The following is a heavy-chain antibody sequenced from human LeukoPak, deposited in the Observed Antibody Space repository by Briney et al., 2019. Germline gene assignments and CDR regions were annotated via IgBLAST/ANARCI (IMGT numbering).Heavy chain of an antibody. J-gene: IGHJ4*02. D-gene: IGHD5-12*01. CDR3: AREGYGGYEGGYYFDY. V-gene: IGHV1-69*13. CDR2: IIPIFGTA. Sequence: SVKVSCKASGGTFSSYAISWVRQAPGQGLEWMGGIIPIFGTANYAQKFQGRVTITADESTSTSYMELSSLRSEDTAVYYCAREGYGGYEGGYYFDYWGQGTLVTVSS. CDR1: GGTFSSYA.